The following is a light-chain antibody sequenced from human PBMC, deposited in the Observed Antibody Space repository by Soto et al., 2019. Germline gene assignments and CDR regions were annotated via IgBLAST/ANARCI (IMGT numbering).Light chain of an antibody. CDR3: SSYTTSSTWV. CDR1: SSDVGGYNY. V-gene: IGLV2-14*01. J-gene: IGLJ3*02. Sequence: QSALTQPASVSGSPGQSITISCTGTSSDVGGYNYVSWYQQHPGKAPKLIIYEVSNRPSGVSNRFSGSKSGNTASLTISGLQAEDEADYYCSSYTTSSTWVFGGGTKRPS. CDR2: EVS.